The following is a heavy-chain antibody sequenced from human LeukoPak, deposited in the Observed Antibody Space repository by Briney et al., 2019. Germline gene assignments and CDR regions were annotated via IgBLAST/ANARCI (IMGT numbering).Heavy chain of an antibody. Sequence: GGSLRLPCAASGFTFSDYYMSWIRQAPGKGLEWVSYISSSGSTIYYADSVKGRFTISRDNAKNSLYLQMNSLRAEDTAVYYCARDLGDGYNLLDYWGQGTLVTVSS. D-gene: IGHD5-24*01. J-gene: IGHJ4*02. CDR3: ARDLGDGYNLLDY. CDR2: ISSSGSTI. CDR1: GFTFSDYY. V-gene: IGHV3-11*01.